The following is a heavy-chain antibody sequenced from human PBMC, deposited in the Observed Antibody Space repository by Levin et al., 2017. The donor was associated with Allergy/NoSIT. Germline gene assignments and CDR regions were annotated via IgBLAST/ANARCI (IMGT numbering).Heavy chain of an antibody. CDR3: ARGGTPAIRDHWFDP. D-gene: IGHD2-15*01. CDR1: GGSFDAFF. CDR2: VSHSGTT. Sequence: SETLSLTCAVYGGSFDAFFLTWIRQPPGKGLEWIGEVSHSGTTNYNPSLKSRATISVDSSKNHFSLKLISVTAADSALYYCARGGTPAIRDHWFDPWGQGTLVTVSS. V-gene: IGHV4-34*01. J-gene: IGHJ5*02.